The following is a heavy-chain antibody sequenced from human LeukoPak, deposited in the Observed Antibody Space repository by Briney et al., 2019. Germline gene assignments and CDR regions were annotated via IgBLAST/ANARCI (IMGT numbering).Heavy chain of an antibody. Sequence: GGSLSLSCAASGFTFSSYWMHWVRHAPGKGLVWVSRIISDGITTTYADSVKGRFTISRDNAKNTMYLQMNSLRAEDTAVYYCAADGEYAFQVWGQGTMVTVSS. J-gene: IGHJ3*01. V-gene: IGHV3-74*01. CDR1: GFTFSSYW. CDR2: IISDGITT. CDR3: AADGEYAFQV. D-gene: IGHD2/OR15-2a*01.